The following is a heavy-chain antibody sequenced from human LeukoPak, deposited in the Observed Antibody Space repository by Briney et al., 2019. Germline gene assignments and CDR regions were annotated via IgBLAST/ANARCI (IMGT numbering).Heavy chain of an antibody. CDR2: ISSSSSYI. V-gene: IGHV3-21*01. J-gene: IGHJ3*02. CDR1: GFTFSSYS. D-gene: IGHD5-18*01. CDR3: ARDYRGYSYGRDAFDI. Sequence: GGSLRLSCAASGFTFSSYSMNWVRQAPGKGLEWVSSISSSSSYIYYADSVKGRFTISRDNAKYSLYLQMNSLRAEDTAVYYCARDYRGYSYGRDAFDIWGQGTMVTVSS.